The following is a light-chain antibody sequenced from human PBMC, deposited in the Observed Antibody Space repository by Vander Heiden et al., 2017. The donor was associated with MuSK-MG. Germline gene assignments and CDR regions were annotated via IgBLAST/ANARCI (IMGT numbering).Light chain of an antibody. CDR2: GAS. CDR3: QHDSISLYT. J-gene: IGKJ2*01. V-gene: IGKV3-20*01. CDR1: QSVSSSS. Sequence: EIVLTQSPGTLSLSPGERATLSCRASQSVSSSSLAWYQQKRGQAPRLLIYGASSRATGIPDRFSGSGSGTDFTLTINRLEPEDFAVYYCQHDSISLYTFGQGTKLEIK.